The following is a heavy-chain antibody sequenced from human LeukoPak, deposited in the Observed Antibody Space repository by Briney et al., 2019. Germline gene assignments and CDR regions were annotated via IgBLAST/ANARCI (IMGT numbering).Heavy chain of an antibody. CDR3: ARVVVTHDAFDI. J-gene: IGHJ3*02. CDR2: IYGSGST. D-gene: IGHD3-22*01. Sequence: PSETLSLTCTVSGGSIRSSYYYWGWIRQPPGKGLEWIGSIYGSGSTYYNPSLKSRVTISVDTSKNQFSLKLNSVTAADTAVYYCARVVVTHDAFDIWGQGTMVTVSS. V-gene: IGHV4-39*01. CDR1: GGSIRSSYYY.